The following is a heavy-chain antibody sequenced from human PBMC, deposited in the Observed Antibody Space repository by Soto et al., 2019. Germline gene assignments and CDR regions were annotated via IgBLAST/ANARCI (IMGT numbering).Heavy chain of an antibody. J-gene: IGHJ4*02. CDR3: ARAWGIYFDY. Sequence: QVQLQESGPGLVKPSETLSLTCTVSGGSISSYYWSWIRQPPGKGLECIGYIYYSGSTNYNPSLNSRVTISVDTSKNQFSLRLTSVTAADTAVYYCARAWGIYFDYWGQGTLVTVSS. D-gene: IGHD3-16*01. CDR2: IYYSGST. CDR1: GGSISSYY. V-gene: IGHV4-59*01.